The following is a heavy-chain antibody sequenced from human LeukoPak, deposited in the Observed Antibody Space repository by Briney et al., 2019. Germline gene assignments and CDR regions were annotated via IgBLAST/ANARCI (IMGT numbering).Heavy chain of an antibody. J-gene: IGHJ4*02. V-gene: IGHV3-30-3*01. CDR3: ARDYYDSSGYYGC. CDR2: ISYDGNNK. CDR1: GFNFGSYS. D-gene: IGHD3-22*01. Sequence: GGSLRLSCAASGFNFGSYSMHWVRQAPGKGLEWVAVISYDGNNKYYADSVKGRFTISRDNSKNTLYLQMNSLRAEDTAVYYCARDYYDSSGYYGCWGQGTLVTVSS.